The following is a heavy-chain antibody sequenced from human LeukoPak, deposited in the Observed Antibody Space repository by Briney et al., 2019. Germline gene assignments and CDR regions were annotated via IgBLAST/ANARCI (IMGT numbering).Heavy chain of an antibody. CDR2: ISAYNGNT. D-gene: IGHD3-3*01. V-gene: IGHV1-18*01. CDR3: AKCVSAYWSEN. CDR1: GYTFASYG. Sequence: ASVKVSCKASGYTFASYGISWVRQAPGQGLEWMGWISAYNGNTNYAQKFQGRLTMTTDTSTSTAYMELKRLRSNDTAVYYCAKCVSAYWSENWGQGTLVTVS. J-gene: IGHJ4*02.